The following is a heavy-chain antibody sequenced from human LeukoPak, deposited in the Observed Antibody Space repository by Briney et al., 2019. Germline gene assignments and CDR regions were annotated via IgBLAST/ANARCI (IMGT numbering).Heavy chain of an antibody. CDR2: INHSGST. CDR3: ARGSTIFGVAIKSPYNWFDP. Sequence: TSETLSLTCAVYGGSFSGYYWSWIRQPPGKGLEWIGEINHSGSTNYNPSLKSRVTISVDTSKNQFSLKLSSVTAADTAVYYCARGSTIFGVAIKSPYNWFDPWGQGTLVTVSS. D-gene: IGHD3-3*01. J-gene: IGHJ5*02. V-gene: IGHV4-34*01. CDR1: GGSFSGYY.